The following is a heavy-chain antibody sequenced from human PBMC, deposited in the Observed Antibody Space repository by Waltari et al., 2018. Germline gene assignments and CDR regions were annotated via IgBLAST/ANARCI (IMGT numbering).Heavy chain of an antibody. Sequence: EVQLVESGGGLVQPGGSLRLSCAVSGFTFSTYSMTWVRQAPGKGVGWVANIKQDGNEKNDVDPVKGRFSSSRDNGKNLLYLHMNSRRADDTAVYYCARDEMHRTTWYHFWGQGTQVTVSS. V-gene: IGHV3-7*04. D-gene: IGHD6-13*01. CDR1: GFTFSTYS. CDR2: IKQDGNEK. CDR3: ARDEMHRTTWYHF. J-gene: IGHJ4*02.